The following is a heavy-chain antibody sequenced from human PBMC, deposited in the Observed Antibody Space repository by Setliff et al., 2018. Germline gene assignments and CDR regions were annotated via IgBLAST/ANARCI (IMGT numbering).Heavy chain of an antibody. CDR2: IYDGGSNT. CDR3: AKDQRESTGWFKLFDY. V-gene: IGHV3-23*03. CDR1: GFSFSKYV. J-gene: IGHJ4*02. D-gene: IGHD6-19*01. Sequence: PGGSLRLSCAASGFSFSKYVMNWVRQAPGKGLEYVSLIYDGGSNTYYADSVKGRFTIFRDNSRNTLHLQMNSLRAEDTAVYYCAKDQRESTGWFKLFDYWGQGVLVTVSS.